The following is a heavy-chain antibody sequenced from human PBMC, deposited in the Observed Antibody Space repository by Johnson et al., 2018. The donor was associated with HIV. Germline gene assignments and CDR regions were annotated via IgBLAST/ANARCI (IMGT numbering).Heavy chain of an antibody. CDR1: GFTFSTYA. CDR2: ISYDGNNK. CDR3: AKVRSGYTEIDAFDI. J-gene: IGHJ3*02. Sequence: QVQLVESGGGVVQPGRYLRLSCTASGFTFSTYAMHWVRRAPGKGLEWVAFISYDGNNKYYADSVTGRFTFSRDNSKNTLYLQMNSLRAEDTAVYFCAKVRSGYTEIDAFDIWGQGTMVTVSS. D-gene: IGHD3-22*01. V-gene: IGHV3-30*18.